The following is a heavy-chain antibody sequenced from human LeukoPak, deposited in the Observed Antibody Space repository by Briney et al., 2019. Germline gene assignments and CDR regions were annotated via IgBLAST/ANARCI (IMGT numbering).Heavy chain of an antibody. CDR2: INHSGST. D-gene: IGHD3-10*01. V-gene: IGHV4-34*01. Sequence: SETLSLTCAVYGGSFSGYYWRWIRQPPGKGLEWIGEINHSGSTNYNPSLKSRVTISVDTSKNQFSLKLSSVTAVDTAVYYCARKENVYYYFDYRGQGTLVTVSS. J-gene: IGHJ4*02. CDR1: GGSFSGYY. CDR3: ARKENVYYYFDY.